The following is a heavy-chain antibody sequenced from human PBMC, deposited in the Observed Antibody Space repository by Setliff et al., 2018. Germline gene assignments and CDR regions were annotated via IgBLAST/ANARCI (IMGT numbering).Heavy chain of an antibody. V-gene: IGHV3-23*01. CDR3: AKAEHYYDSSGYSGAFDI. J-gene: IGHJ3*02. Sequence: PGGSLRLSCAASGFTFSSYAMSWVRQAPGKGLEWVSAISGSGGSTYYADSVKGRFTISRDNSKNTLYLQMNSLRAEDTAVYYCAKAEHYYDSSGYSGAFDIWGQGTMVTVSS. CDR1: GFTFSSYA. CDR2: ISGSGGST. D-gene: IGHD3-22*01.